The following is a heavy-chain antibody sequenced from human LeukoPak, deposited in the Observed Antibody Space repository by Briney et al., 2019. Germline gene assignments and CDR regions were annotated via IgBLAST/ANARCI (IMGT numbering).Heavy chain of an antibody. V-gene: IGHV5-51*01. CDR2: IHPGDSDT. Sequence: PGGSLRLSCKGSGYSFSNYWIGWVRQMPGKGLEWMGIIHPGDSDTRYSPSFQGQVTISADKSISTAYLQWSSLKASDTAMYYCARRATYYYYYMDVWGKGTAVTVSS. CDR1: GYSFSNYW. J-gene: IGHJ6*03. CDR3: ARRATYYYYYMDV.